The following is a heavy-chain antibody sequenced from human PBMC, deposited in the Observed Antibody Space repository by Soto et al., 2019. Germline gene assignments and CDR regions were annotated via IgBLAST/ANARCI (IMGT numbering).Heavy chain of an antibody. D-gene: IGHD3-22*01. CDR3: ARRGYEYESSGYYPLFDY. CDR1: GLTVSSNY. V-gene: IGHV3-53*01. J-gene: IGHJ4*02. Sequence: GASVKVSCAASGLTVSSNYMGWVHQAPGTGLEWVSLIYGGDDTYYADSVKGRFTISRDNSKNTLYLQMNSLRVEDTAVYYCARRGYEYESSGYYPLFDYWGQGILVTVSS. CDR2: IYGGDDT.